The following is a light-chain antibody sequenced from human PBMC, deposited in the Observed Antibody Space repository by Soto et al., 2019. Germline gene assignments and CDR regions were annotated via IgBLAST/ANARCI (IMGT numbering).Light chain of an antibody. CDR1: QSINIY. CDR3: QQTYSNPRT. CDR2: AAS. V-gene: IGKV1-39*01. Sequence: DIQMTQSPSSLSASVGDRFTITCRASQSINIYLNWYQQKPGKAPKLLIYAASSLQSGVPSRFSGSGSETDFTLTITRLQPEDFATYHCQQTYSNPRTFGQGTKVEIK. J-gene: IGKJ1*01.